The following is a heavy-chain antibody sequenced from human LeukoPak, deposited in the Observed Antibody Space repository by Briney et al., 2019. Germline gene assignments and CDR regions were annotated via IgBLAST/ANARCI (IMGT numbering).Heavy chain of an antibody. CDR2: IYTSGST. CDR3: AREALLTGTNHDDY. CDR1: GGSISNYY. V-gene: IGHV4-4*07. D-gene: IGHD1-7*01. Sequence: SETLSLTCTVSGGSISNYYWSWIRQPAGKGLEWIGRIYTSGSTNYNPSLKSRVTISVDKSKNQFPLKLSSVTAADTAVYYCAREALLTGTNHDDYWGQGTLVTVSS. J-gene: IGHJ4*02.